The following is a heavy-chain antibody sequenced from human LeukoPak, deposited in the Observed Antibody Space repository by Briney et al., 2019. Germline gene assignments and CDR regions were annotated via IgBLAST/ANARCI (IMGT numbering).Heavy chain of an antibody. D-gene: IGHD1-26*01. CDR3: ARDHGSYSY. CDR1: GYTFTDYY. Sequence: ASVKVSCKASGYTFTDYYMHWVRQAPGEGLEWMGWINPNSGGTSYAQKFQGRVTMTRDTSISTAYMELTRLTSDDTAVYYCARDHGSYSYWGQGTRVTVSS. J-gene: IGHJ4*02. V-gene: IGHV1-2*02. CDR2: INPNSGGT.